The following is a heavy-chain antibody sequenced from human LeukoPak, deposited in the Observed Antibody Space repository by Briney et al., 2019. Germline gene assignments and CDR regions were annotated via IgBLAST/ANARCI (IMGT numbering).Heavy chain of an antibody. Sequence: GGSLRLTCAASGFTFSSYAMHWVGQAPGKGLEGVSVISYDGSNKYYADSVKGRFTISRDNSKTTLYLQMNSLRAEDTAVYHCAKGTKSDSSGYYYYYYYMDVWGKGTTVTVSS. V-gene: IGHV3-30-3*01. J-gene: IGHJ6*03. CDR3: AKGTKSDSSGYYYYYYYMDV. CDR2: ISYDGSNK. CDR1: GFTFSSYA. D-gene: IGHD3-22*01.